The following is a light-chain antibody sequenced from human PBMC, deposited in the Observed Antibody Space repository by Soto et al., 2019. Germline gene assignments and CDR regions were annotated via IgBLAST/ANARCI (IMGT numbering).Light chain of an antibody. CDR3: QQRSNWPT. Sequence: EIVMTQSPATLSVSPGERATLSCRASQSVGSNLAWYQQKPGQAPRLLIYGASTRATGIPAGFSGSGSGTEFTLTISSLQSEDFAIYYCQQRSNWPTFGPGTKVDIK. CDR1: QSVGSN. J-gene: IGKJ3*01. CDR2: GAS. V-gene: IGKV3-15*01.